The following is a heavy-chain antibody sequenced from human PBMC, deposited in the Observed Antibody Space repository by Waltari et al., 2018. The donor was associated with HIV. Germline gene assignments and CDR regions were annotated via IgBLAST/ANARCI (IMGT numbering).Heavy chain of an antibody. Sequence: QVQLVESGGGVVQPGRSLRLSCAASGFTFNTYAMHWVRQAPGKGLAWVAMISFDLKNKFYADSVRGRFTISRDNSKNTLYLQMNNLRSEDTAVYYCAKDRTLRMMGYYFDNWGQATLVTVSS. CDR1: GFTFNTYA. J-gene: IGHJ4*02. CDR3: AKDRTLRMMGYYFDN. V-gene: IGHV3-30*18. CDR2: ISFDLKNK. D-gene: IGHD3-16*01.